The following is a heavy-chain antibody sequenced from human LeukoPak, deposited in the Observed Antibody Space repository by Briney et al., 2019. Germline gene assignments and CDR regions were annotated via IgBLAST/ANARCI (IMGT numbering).Heavy chain of an antibody. V-gene: IGHV1-46*01. CDR1: GYTFTSYY. CDR2: INPSGDST. J-gene: IGHJ4*02. D-gene: IGHD2-2*01. Sequence: ASVKVSCKASGYTFTSYYMHWVRQAPGQGREWMGIINPSGDSTSYEQRFQGRHTMTRDTSTNTVYMELSSLRAEDTAVYYCARHPSPQLHHFDYWGQGTLVTVSS. CDR3: ARHPSPQLHHFDY.